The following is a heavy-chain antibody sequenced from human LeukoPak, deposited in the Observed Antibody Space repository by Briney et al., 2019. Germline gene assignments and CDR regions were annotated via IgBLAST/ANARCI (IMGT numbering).Heavy chain of an antibody. CDR2: IYYSGST. Sequence: SETLSLTRPFSVGSISRGDYYGSWIRQPTGKGLEWVGYIYYSGSTYYNPSLKSRVTISVDTSKNHFALKLSSVTAADTGVYYCARGGDSRGYGYWGQGTLVTVSS. V-gene: IGHV4-30-4*01. CDR1: VGSISRGDYY. J-gene: IGHJ4*02. CDR3: ARGGDSRGYGY. D-gene: IGHD3-22*01.